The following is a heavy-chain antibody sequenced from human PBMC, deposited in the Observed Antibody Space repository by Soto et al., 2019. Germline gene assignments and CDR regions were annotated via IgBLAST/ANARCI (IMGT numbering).Heavy chain of an antibody. J-gene: IGHJ3*02. V-gene: IGHV4-34*01. CDR3: ARGRDHAFDI. CDR2: IDHSGST. Sequence: QVQLQQWGAGLLKPSETLSLTCAVYGGSFSGYYWSWIRQPPGKGLEWIGEIDHSGSTNYNPSLKRRVTISVDTSNNQFSLKVSSVTAADTGVYYCARGRDHAFDIWGQGTMGTGSS. CDR1: GGSFSGYY.